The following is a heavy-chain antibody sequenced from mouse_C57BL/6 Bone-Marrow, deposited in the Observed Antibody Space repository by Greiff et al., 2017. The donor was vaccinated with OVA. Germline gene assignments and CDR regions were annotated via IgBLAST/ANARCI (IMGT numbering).Heavy chain of an antibody. CDR2: SRNKANDYTT. CDR1: GFTFSDFY. J-gene: IGHJ2*01. Sequence: EVKLMESGGGLVQSGRSLRLSCATSGFTFSDFYMAWVRQAPGKGLEWIAASRNKANDYTTEYSASVKGRFIVSRDTSQSILYLQMNALRAEDTAIYYCARDGGYTAGFDYWGQGTTLTVSS. D-gene: IGHD2-2*01. CDR3: ARDGGYTAGFDY. V-gene: IGHV7-1*01.